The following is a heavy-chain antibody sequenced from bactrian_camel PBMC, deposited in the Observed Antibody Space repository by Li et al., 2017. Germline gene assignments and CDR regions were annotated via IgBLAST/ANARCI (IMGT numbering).Heavy chain of an antibody. D-gene: IGHD1*01. V-gene: IGHV3S1*01. Sequence: HVQLVESGGGSVQAGESLTLSCAVSGVTYWRLCIGWFRQAPENEPEGVAVIYTGGDSTLDTTYYADSVKGRFTISRDNAKNTVYLQMNSLKPEDTAVFYCVRDLVVSGYAPFNYWGQGTQVTVS. CDR1: GVTYWRLC. CDR3: VRDLVVSGYAPFNY. CDR2: IYTGGDSTLDTT. J-gene: IGHJ4*01.